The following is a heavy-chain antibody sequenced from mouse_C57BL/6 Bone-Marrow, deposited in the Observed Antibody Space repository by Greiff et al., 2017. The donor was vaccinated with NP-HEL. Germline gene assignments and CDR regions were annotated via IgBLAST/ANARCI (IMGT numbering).Heavy chain of an antibody. Sequence: VKLQQPGAELVMPGASVKLSCKASGYTFTSYWMHWVKQRPGQGLEWIGEIDPSDSYTNYNQKFKGKSTLTVDKSSSTAYMQLSSLTSEDSAVYYCARSGGNPFAYWGQGTLVTVSA. CDR3: ARSGGNPFAY. J-gene: IGHJ3*01. D-gene: IGHD2-1*01. CDR1: GYTFTSYW. V-gene: IGHV1-69*01. CDR2: IDPSDSYT.